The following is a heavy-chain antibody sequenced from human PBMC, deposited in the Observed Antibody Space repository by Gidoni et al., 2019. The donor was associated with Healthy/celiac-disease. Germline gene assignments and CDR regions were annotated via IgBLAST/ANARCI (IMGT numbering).Heavy chain of an antibody. J-gene: IGHJ6*04. Sequence: QLQLPESGPGLVKPSETLSLTCTVSGGSISSSSYYWGWIRQPPGKGLEWSGSIDYSGSTYYNPSLKSRVTISVDTSKNQFSLKLSSVTAADTAVYYCARHVEGGSGWVYYYYGMDVWGKGTTVTVSS. D-gene: IGHD6-19*01. CDR2: IDYSGST. CDR1: GGSISSSSYY. V-gene: IGHV4-39*01. CDR3: ARHVEGGSGWVYYYYGMDV.